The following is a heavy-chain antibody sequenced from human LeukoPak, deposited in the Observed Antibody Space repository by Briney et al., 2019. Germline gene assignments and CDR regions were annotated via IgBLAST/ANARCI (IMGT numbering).Heavy chain of an antibody. CDR1: GYTFSTYY. D-gene: IGHD3-10*01. CDR2: IHLTVGRT. CDR3: ARANGGGLDY. V-gene: IGHV1-46*01. J-gene: IGHJ4*02. Sequence: ASVNVACKTSGYTFSTYYMHWVRQAPGQWREWLGIIHLTVGRTSYTQKIQGRVHMTRDTATGTVYWELSRLRCEDTAVYWCARANGGGLDYWGQGTLITVSS.